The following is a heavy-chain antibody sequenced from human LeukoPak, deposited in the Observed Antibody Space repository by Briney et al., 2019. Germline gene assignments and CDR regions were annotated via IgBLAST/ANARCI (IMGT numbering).Heavy chain of an antibody. D-gene: IGHD3-10*01. CDR1: GGSFSAYY. V-gene: IGHV4-34*01. CDR2: INHSGST. CDR3: ARGYYYGSGSYYPY. Sequence: SETLSLTCAVYGGSFSAYYWSWIRQPPGKGLEWIGEINHSGSTNYNPSLKSRVTISVDTSKNQFSLKLSSVTAADTAVYYCARGYYYGSGSYYPYWGQGTLVTVSS. J-gene: IGHJ4*02.